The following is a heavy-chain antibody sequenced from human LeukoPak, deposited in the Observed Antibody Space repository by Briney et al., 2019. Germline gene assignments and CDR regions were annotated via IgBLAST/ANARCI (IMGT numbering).Heavy chain of an antibody. CDR2: MNPNSGNT. CDR1: GYTFTSYD. Sequence: ASVKVSCKASGYTFTSYDINWVRQATGQGLEWMGWMNPNSGNTGYAQKFQGRVTITRNTSISTAYMELSSLRSEDTAVYYCARGDIAARPFDYRGQGTLVTVSS. V-gene: IGHV1-8*03. J-gene: IGHJ4*02. CDR3: ARGDIAARPFDY. D-gene: IGHD6-6*01.